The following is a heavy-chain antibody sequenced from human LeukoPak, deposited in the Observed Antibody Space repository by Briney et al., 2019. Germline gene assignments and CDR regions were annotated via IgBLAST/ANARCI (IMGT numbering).Heavy chain of an antibody. CDR1: GYTFTGYY. CDR2: INPNSGGT. Sequence: ASVKVSCKASGYTFTGYYMHWVRQAPGQGLEWMGWINPNSGGTNYAQKFQGRVTMTRDTSISTAYMELSRLRSDDTAVYYCARARAGLLWFGEANDAFDIWGQGTMVTVSS. V-gene: IGHV1-2*02. CDR3: ARARAGLLWFGEANDAFDI. D-gene: IGHD3-10*01. J-gene: IGHJ3*02.